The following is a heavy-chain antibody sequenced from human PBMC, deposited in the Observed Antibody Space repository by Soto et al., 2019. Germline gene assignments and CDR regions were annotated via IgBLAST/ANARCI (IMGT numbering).Heavy chain of an antibody. CDR1: GYTFTSYD. Sequence: ASVKVSCKASGYTFTSYDIHWVRQATGQGLEWMGWMNPYSGNIGYAQKFQGRVTMTRNTSISTAYMELSSLRSEDTAIYYCARVFTVRRGSGSDYWGQGTLVTVSS. CDR2: MNPYSGNI. D-gene: IGHD1-26*01. V-gene: IGHV1-8*01. CDR3: ARVFTVRRGSGSDY. J-gene: IGHJ4*02.